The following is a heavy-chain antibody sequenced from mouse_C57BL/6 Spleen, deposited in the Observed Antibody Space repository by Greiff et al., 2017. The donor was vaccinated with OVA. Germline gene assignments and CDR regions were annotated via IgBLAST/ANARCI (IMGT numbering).Heavy chain of an antibody. J-gene: IGHJ2*01. CDR3: ATSGQGSSYDFDY. CDR1: GYTFTSYG. V-gene: IGHV1-81*01. Sequence: VNVVESGAELARPGASVKLSCKASGYTFTSYGISWVKQRTGQGLEWIGEIYPRSGNTYYNEKFKGKATLTADKSSSTAYMELRSLTSEDSAVYFCATSGQGSSYDFDYWGQGTTLTVSS. CDR2: IYPRSGNT. D-gene: IGHD1-1*01.